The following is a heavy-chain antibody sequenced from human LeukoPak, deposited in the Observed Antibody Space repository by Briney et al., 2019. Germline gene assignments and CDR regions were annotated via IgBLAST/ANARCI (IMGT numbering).Heavy chain of an antibody. D-gene: IGHD3-3*01. CDR2: IYYSGST. CDR1: GGSISSYY. V-gene: IGHV4-59*08. Sequence: SETLSLTCTVSGGSISSYYWSWIRQPPGKGLEWIGYIYYSGSTNYNPSLKSRVTISVDTSKNQFSLKLSSVTAADTAVYYCARGRPYYDFWSGYPDAFDIWGQGTMVTVSS. CDR3: ARGRPYYDFWSGYPDAFDI. J-gene: IGHJ3*02.